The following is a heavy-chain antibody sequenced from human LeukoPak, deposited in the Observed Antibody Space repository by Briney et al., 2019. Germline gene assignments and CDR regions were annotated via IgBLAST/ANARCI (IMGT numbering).Heavy chain of an antibody. D-gene: IGHD4-17*01. CDR2: IYYSRST. J-gene: IGHJ4*02. Sequence: SETLSLTCTVSGGSISSSSYYWVWIRQPPGKGLEWIGSIYYSRSTYYNPSLKSRVTISVDTSKNQFSLTLSSVTAADTAVYYCARVPTVTFFDYWGQGTLVTVSS. CDR1: GGSISSSSYY. CDR3: ARVPTVTFFDY. V-gene: IGHV4-39*01.